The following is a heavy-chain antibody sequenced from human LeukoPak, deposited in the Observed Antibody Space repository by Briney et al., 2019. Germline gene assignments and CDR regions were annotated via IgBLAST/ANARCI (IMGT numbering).Heavy chain of an antibody. J-gene: IGHJ4*02. Sequence: SETLSLTCSVSGGSISRYYWSWVRQPPGKGLEWIGYVYNNASTSYSPSLKSRLFMSVDTSTNKVSLKLRSVTEADTAIYYCAREGRDGYNEYWGQGTLVIVSS. CDR3: AREGRDGYNEY. CDR1: GGSISRYY. CDR2: VYNNAST. V-gene: IGHV4-59*01. D-gene: IGHD5-24*01.